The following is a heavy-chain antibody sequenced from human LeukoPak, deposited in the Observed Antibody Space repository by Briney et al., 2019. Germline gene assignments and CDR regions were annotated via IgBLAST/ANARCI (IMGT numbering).Heavy chain of an antibody. D-gene: IGHD2-2*03. J-gene: IGHJ3*02. CDR1: GFTFSGYS. V-gene: IGHV3-30*03. CDR2: ISDDGSNK. CDR3: ARVDDLDAFDM. Sequence: SGGSLRLSCAASGFTFSGYSMNWVRQAPGKGLEWVAVISDDGSNKYYADSVKGRFTISRDNSKNTLYLQMNSLRAEDTAVYYCARVDDLDAFDMWGQGTMVTVSS.